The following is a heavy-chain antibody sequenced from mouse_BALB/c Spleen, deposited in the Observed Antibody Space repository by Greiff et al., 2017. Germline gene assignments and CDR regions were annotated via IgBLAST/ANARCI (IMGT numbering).Heavy chain of an antibody. Sequence: VQLQESGAELVRPGASVTLSCKASGYTFTDYEMHWVKQTPVHGLEWIGAIDPETGGTAYNQKFKGKATLTADKSSSTAYMALRSLTSEDSAVYYCRGITTVVATGFDYWGQGTTLTVSS. CDR2: IDPETGGT. V-gene: IGHV1-15*01. D-gene: IGHD1-1*01. CDR3: RGITTVVATGFDY. CDR1: GYTFTDYE. J-gene: IGHJ2*01.